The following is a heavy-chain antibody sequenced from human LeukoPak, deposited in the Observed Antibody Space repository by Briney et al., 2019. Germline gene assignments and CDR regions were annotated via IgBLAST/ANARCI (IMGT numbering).Heavy chain of an antibody. D-gene: IGHD1-14*01. CDR1: GFTFSSYS. V-gene: IGHV3-21*01. J-gene: IGHJ4*02. CDR3: ARIKRSTTVFDY. CDR2: ISSSSSYI. Sequence: PGGSLRLSCAASGFTFSSYSMNWVRQAPGKGLEWVSSISSSSSYIYYADSVKGRFTISRDNAKNSLYLQMNSLRAEDTAVYYCARIKRSTTVFDYWGQGTLVTVSS.